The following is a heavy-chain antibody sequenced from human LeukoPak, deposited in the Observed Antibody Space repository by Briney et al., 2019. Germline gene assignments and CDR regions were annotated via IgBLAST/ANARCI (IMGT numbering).Heavy chain of an antibody. CDR3: ARALYSNSWYVLNY. Sequence: ASVKVSCKASGYTFTSYYMHWVRQAPGQRLEWMGIINPSGGSTSYTQKFQGRVTMTRDMSTSTVYMELSSLKSEDTAVYYCARALYSNSWYVLNYWGQGTLVTVSS. CDR2: INPSGGST. CDR1: GYTFTSYY. V-gene: IGHV1-46*01. J-gene: IGHJ4*02. D-gene: IGHD6-13*01.